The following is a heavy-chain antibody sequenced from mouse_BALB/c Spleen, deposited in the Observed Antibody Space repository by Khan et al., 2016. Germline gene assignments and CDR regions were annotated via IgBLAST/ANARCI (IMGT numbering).Heavy chain of an antibody. V-gene: IGHV3-2*02. Sequence: EVQLQESGPGLVKPSQSLSLTCTVTGYSITSDYAWYWIRQFPGNTLEWMCYIRYSGSTTYNPSPKSRISITRDKSQNQLLLQLYSVSTEDTATYYCTRAPTATRYFDVWGAGTTVTVSS. J-gene: IGHJ1*01. D-gene: IGHD1-2*01. CDR1: GYSITSDYA. CDR3: TRAPTATRYFDV. CDR2: IRYSGST.